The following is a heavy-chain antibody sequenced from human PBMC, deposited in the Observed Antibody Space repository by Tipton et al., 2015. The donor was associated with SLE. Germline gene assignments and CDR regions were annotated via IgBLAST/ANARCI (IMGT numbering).Heavy chain of an antibody. CDR1: GASIGSTNW. D-gene: IGHD6-6*01. J-gene: IGHJ6*03. V-gene: IGHV4-4*02. Sequence: TLSLTCGVSGASIGSTNWWIWVRRPPGKGLEWIGEVYHSGSTNYNPSLKSRVTISVDTSKNQFSLKLSSVTAADTAVYYCARGRGSSSSHYYYYYMDVWGKGTTVTVSS. CDR3: ARGRGSSSSHYYYYYMDV. CDR2: VYHSGST.